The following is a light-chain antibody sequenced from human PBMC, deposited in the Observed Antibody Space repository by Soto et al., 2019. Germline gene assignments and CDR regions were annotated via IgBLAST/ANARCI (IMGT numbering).Light chain of an antibody. CDR1: QSVSSY. CDR2: DAS. CDR3: QQRSNWGLT. Sequence: EIVLTQSPATLSLSPGARAPLSCRARQSVSSYLAWYQQKPGQAPRLLIYDASNRATGIPARFSGSGSGTDFTLTISSLEPEDFAVYYCQQRSNWGLTFGGGTKVDI. V-gene: IGKV3-11*01. J-gene: IGKJ4*01.